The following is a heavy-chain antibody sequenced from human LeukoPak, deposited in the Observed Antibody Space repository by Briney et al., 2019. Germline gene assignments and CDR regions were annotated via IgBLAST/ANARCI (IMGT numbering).Heavy chain of an antibody. CDR1: EDSVSSNSVA. CDR3: ARERYYFDY. V-gene: IGHV6-1*01. Sequence: SQTLSLTCAISEDSVSSNSVAWNWIRQSPSRGLELLGRTYYRSKWNNEYAESVRSRITINPATSKNQFSLQLDSVTPADTAVYYCARERYYFDYWGQGTLVTVSS. J-gene: IGHJ4*02. CDR2: TYYRSKWNN.